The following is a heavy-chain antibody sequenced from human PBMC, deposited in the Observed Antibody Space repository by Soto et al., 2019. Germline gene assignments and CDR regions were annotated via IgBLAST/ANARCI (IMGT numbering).Heavy chain of an antibody. CDR1: GFTFSSYG. V-gene: IGHV3-30*18. J-gene: IGHJ4*02. CDR3: AKAGRGQDYYDSSGYLPIY. D-gene: IGHD3-22*01. CDR2: ISYDGSNK. Sequence: QVQLVESGGGLVQPGRSLRLSCAASGFTFSSYGMHWVRQAPGKGLEWVAVISYDGSNKYYADSVKGRFTISRDNSKNTLYLQMNGLRAEDTAVYYCAKAGRGQDYYDSSGYLPIYLGQGTLVTVSS.